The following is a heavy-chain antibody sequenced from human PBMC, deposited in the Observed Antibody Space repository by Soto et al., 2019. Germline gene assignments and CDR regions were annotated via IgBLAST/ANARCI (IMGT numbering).Heavy chain of an antibody. Sequence: GGSLRLSCAASGFTFSSYSMNWVRQAPGKGLEWVSYISSSSSSTIYYADSVKGRFTISRDNAKNSLYLQMNSLRDEDTAVYYCARDRRHQLLGYYYGMDVWGQGTTVTVSS. CDR1: GFTFSSYS. CDR2: ISSSSSSTI. D-gene: IGHD2-2*01. CDR3: ARDRRHQLLGYYYGMDV. V-gene: IGHV3-48*02. J-gene: IGHJ6*02.